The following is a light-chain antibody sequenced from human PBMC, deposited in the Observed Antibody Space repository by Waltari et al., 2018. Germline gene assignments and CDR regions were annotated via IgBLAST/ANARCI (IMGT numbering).Light chain of an antibody. Sequence: SYVLTQPPSLSVAPGQPARITCGGDGMGSKSVTWYQQKPGQAPVLVVFDDSDRPSGISERFSGSISGPTATLTISRVEAGDEADYYCQVWESSVVFGGGTKLTVL. CDR1: GMGSKS. CDR2: DDS. V-gene: IGLV3-21*02. J-gene: IGLJ2*01. CDR3: QVWESSVV.